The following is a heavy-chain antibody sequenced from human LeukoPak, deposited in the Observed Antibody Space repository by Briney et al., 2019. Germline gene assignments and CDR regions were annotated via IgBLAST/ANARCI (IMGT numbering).Heavy chain of an antibody. CDR3: AKDRMIARKPDY. V-gene: IGHV3-23*01. D-gene: IGHD3-22*01. CDR1: GFTFSSYA. J-gene: IGHJ4*02. CDR2: ISSSGGST. Sequence: GGSLRLSCAASGFTFSSYAMNWVRQAPGKGLEWVSVISSSGGSTYYADSVKGRFTISRDNSKNTLYLQMNSLRAEDTAVYYCAKDRMIARKPDYWGQGTLVTVSS.